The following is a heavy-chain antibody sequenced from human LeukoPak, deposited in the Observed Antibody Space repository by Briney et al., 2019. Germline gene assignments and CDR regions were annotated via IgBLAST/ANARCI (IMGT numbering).Heavy chain of an antibody. D-gene: IGHD6-13*01. CDR2: INHSGST. V-gene: IGHV4-34*01. J-gene: IGHJ4*02. CDR3: ARGPYSSSWYPLFDY. Sequence: SETLSLTWAVYGVSFSGYYWSWIRQPPGKGLEWIGEINHSGSTNYNPSLKSRVTISVDTSKNQFSLKLSSVTAADTAVYYCARGPYSSSWYPLFDYWGQGTLVTVSS. CDR1: GVSFSGYY.